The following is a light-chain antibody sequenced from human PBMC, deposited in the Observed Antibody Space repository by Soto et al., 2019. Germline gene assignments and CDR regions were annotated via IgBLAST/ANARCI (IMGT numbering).Light chain of an antibody. CDR3: QSFDRTLSAWV. J-gene: IGLJ3*02. V-gene: IGLV1-40*01. CDR2: DNS. Sequence: QSVLTQPPSVSGAPGQRVTISCTGSTSDIGAGSIVHWYQQLPGAAPKLLIYDNSHRPSGVPDRFSGSKSGTSASLAVTGLQAEDEAYYYCQSFDRTLSAWVFGGGTKVTVL. CDR1: TSDIGAGSI.